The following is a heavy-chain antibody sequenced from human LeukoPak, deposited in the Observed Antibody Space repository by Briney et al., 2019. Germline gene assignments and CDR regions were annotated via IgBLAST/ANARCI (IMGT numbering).Heavy chain of an antibody. CDR2: IYYSGST. Sequence: PSETLSLTCTVSGGSISSYYWSWIRQPPGKGLEWIGYIYYSGSTNYNPSLKSRVTISVDTSKDQSSLKLSSVTAADTAVYYCARAAGYSSGWPEYFQHWGQGTLVTVSS. CDR3: ARAAGYSSGWPEYFQH. D-gene: IGHD6-19*01. V-gene: IGHV4-59*01. CDR1: GGSISSYY. J-gene: IGHJ1*01.